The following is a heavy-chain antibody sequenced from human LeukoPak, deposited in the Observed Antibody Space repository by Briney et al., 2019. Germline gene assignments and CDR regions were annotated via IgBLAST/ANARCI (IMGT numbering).Heavy chain of an antibody. J-gene: IGHJ6*03. V-gene: IGHV4-4*09. Sequence: PSETLSLTCTVSGGSISSYYWSWIRQPPGKGLEWIGYIYTSGSTNYNPSLKSRVTISVDTSKNQLSLKLSSVTAADTAVYYCASLDNECSSTSCYSYYYYMDVWGKGTTVTVSS. D-gene: IGHD2-2*01. CDR1: GGSISSYY. CDR3: ASLDNECSSTSCYSYYYYMDV. CDR2: IYTSGST.